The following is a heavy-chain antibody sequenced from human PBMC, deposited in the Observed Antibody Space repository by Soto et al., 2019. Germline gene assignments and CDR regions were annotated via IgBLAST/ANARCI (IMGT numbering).Heavy chain of an antibody. V-gene: IGHV4-59*01. CDR2: IYYSGST. J-gene: IGHJ3*02. CDR1: GGSISSYY. Sequence: PSETLSLTCPVSGGSISSYYWSWIRQPPGKGLEWIGYIYYSGSTNYNPSLKSRVTISVDTSKNQFSLKLSSVTAADTAVYYCARASSWYWGMDAFDIWGQGTMVTVSS. CDR3: ARASSWYWGMDAFDI. D-gene: IGHD6-13*01.